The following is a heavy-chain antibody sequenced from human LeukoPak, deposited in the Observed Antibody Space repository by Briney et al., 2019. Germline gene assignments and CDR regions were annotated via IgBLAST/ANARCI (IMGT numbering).Heavy chain of an antibody. CDR1: GFTFSSYG. Sequence: GGSLRLSCAASGFTFSSYGMHWVRQAPGKGLEWAAFIRYDGSNKYYADSVKGRFTISRDNAKNSLYLQMNSLRAEDTAVYYCAREGYSPYWGQGTLVTVSS. J-gene: IGHJ4*02. CDR2: IRYDGSNK. CDR3: AREGYSPY. V-gene: IGHV3-30*02. D-gene: IGHD6-13*01.